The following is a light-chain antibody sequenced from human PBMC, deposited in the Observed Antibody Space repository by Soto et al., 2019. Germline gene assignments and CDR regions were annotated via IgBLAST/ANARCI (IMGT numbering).Light chain of an antibody. J-gene: IGLJ1*01. CDR1: SSDVGGYNY. Sequence: QSVLTQPASVSGSPGQSIAISCTGTSSDVGGYNYVSWYQQYPGKAPKLMIYDVSSRPSGVSSRFSGSKSGNTASLTISGLQAEYEANYYCYSYLGSTTSYVFVTSSKVTVL. CDR2: DVS. V-gene: IGLV2-14*01. CDR3: YSYLGSTTSYV.